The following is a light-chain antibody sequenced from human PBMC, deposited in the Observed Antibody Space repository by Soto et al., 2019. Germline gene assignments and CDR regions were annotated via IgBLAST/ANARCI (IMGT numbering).Light chain of an antibody. V-gene: IGLV1-40*01. Sequence: QSVLTQPPSVSGAPGQRVTISCTGSSSNIGAVYDVHWYQQLPGTAPKLLISGNNNRPSGVPDRFSGSKSGTSASLAITGLQAEDEADYYCQSYDSSLSGRVFGTGTKLTVL. J-gene: IGLJ1*01. CDR3: QSYDSSLSGRV. CDR1: SSNIGAVYD. CDR2: GNN.